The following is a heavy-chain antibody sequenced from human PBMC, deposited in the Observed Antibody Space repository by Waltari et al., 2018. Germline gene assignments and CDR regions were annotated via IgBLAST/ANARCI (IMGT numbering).Heavy chain of an antibody. CDR3: ARAGWIYAFDI. V-gene: IGHV1-46*01. J-gene: IGHJ3*02. CDR2: INPSGGST. CDR1: GYTFTSYY. Sequence: QVQLVQSGAEVKKPGASVKVSCKASGYTFTSYYMHWVRQAPGQGLEWMGKINPSGGSTSYAQKFQGRVTMTRDTSTSTVYMELSSLRSEDTAVYYCARAGWIYAFDIWGQGTMVTVSS. D-gene: IGHD5-12*01.